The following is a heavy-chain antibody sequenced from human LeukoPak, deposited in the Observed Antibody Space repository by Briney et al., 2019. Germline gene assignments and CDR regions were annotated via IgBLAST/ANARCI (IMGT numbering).Heavy chain of an antibody. J-gene: IGHJ4*02. CDR1: GYTFTGYY. CDR3: ARDPGDSSGYRY. D-gene: IGHD3-22*01. CDR2: VNPNSGGT. V-gene: IGHV1-2*02. Sequence: GASVKVSCMASGYTFTGYYMHWVRQAPGQGLEWMGWVNPNSGGTNYAQKFQGRVTMTRDTSISTAYMELSRLRSDDTAVYYCARDPGDSSGYRYWGQGTLVTVSS.